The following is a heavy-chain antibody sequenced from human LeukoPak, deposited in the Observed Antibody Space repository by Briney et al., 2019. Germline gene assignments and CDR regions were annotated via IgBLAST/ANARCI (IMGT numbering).Heavy chain of an antibody. D-gene: IGHD3-9*01. CDR1: GFTFDDYA. V-gene: IGHV3-9*01. J-gene: IGHJ6*02. CDR2: ISWNSGSI. Sequence: HPGRSLRLSCAASGFTFDDYAMHWVRQAPGKGLEWVSGISWNSGSIGYADSVKGRFTISRDNAKNSLYLQINSLRAEDTALYYCAKDFDWFCYGMDVWGQGTTVTVSS. CDR3: AKDFDWFCYGMDV.